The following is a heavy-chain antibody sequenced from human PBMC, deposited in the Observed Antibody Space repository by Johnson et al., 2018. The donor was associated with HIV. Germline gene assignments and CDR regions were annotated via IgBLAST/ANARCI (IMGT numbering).Heavy chain of an antibody. Sequence: VQLVESGGGLVQPGGSLRLSCAASGFTVTSHYMSWVRQAPGMGLEWVSVIYTGGNTNYADSVKGRFTISRDNAKNTVYLQMNSLRAEDTALYYCARGRHSSGYYTAAFDIWGQGTMVTVSS. J-gene: IGHJ3*02. CDR1: GFTVTSHY. D-gene: IGHD3-22*01. CDR2: IYTGGNT. CDR3: ARGRHSSGYYTAAFDI. V-gene: IGHV3-66*01.